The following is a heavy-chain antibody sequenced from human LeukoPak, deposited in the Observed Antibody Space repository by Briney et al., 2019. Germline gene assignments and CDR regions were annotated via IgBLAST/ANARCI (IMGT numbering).Heavy chain of an antibody. CDR1: GGSISTYY. Sequence: SETLSLTCTVSGGSISTYYWSWIRQPPGKGLEWIGYIHYSGSTNYNPSLKSRVTISVDTSKNLFSLRLTSVTAADTAVYYCARLDWGSGNSGSFDYWGQGTLVTVSS. V-gene: IGHV4-59*08. J-gene: IGHJ4*02. D-gene: IGHD7-27*01. CDR3: ARLDWGSGNSGSFDY. CDR2: IHYSGST.